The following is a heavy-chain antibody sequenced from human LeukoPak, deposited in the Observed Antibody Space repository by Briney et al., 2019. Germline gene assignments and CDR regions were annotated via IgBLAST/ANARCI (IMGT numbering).Heavy chain of an antibody. D-gene: IGHD4/OR15-4a*01. CDR3: ASLTGYYYYMDV. CDR1: GYSISSGYY. J-gene: IGHJ6*03. Sequence: SETLSLTCAVSGYSISSGYYWGWIRQPPGKGLEWIGSIYHSGSTYYNPSLKSRVTISVDTSKNQFSLKLSSVTAADTAVYYCASLTGYYYYMDVWGKGTTVTVSS. V-gene: IGHV4-38-2*01. CDR2: IYHSGST.